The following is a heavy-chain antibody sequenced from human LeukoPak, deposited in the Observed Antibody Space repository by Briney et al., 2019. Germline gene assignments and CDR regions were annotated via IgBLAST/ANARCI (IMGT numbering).Heavy chain of an antibody. V-gene: IGHV4-59*01. CDR1: GGSISSYY. D-gene: IGHD6-13*01. Sequence: SETLSLTCTVSGGSISSYYWSWIRQPPGKGPEWIGYIYYSGSTNYNPSLKSRVTISVDTSKNQFSLKLSSVTAADTAVYYCARGMTHSSSWYGWFDPWGQGTLVTVSS. CDR2: IYYSGST. J-gene: IGHJ5*02. CDR3: ARGMTHSSSWYGWFDP.